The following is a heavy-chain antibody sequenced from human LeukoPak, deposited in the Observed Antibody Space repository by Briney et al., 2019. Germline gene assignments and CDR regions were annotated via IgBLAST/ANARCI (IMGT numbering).Heavy chain of an antibody. CDR2: IKSKTDGGTT. CDR1: GFTFAHAW. CDR3: TTDLDCSGGSCYEPFDY. D-gene: IGHD2-15*01. V-gene: IGHV3-15*07. J-gene: IGHJ4*02. Sequence: PGGSLRLSCAASGFTFAHAWMNWVRQPPGKGLEWVGRIKSKTDGGTTDYAAPVKGRFTISRDDSKNTLYLQMNSLKTEDTAVYYCTTDLDCSGGSCYEPFDYWGQGTLVTVSS.